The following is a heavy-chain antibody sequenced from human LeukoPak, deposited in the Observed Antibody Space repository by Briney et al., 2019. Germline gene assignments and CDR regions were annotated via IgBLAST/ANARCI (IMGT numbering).Heavy chain of an antibody. D-gene: IGHD6-13*01. Sequence: GGSLRLSCAASGFTFSSYAMSWVRQAPGKGLEWVSAISGSGGSTYYADSVKGRFTISRGNSKNTLYLQMNSLRAEDTAVYYCAKAGSSSWLPRTAYQYFDCWGQGTLVTVSS. CDR2: ISGSGGST. V-gene: IGHV3-23*01. CDR3: AKAGSSSWLPRTAYQYFDC. J-gene: IGHJ4*02. CDR1: GFTFSSYA.